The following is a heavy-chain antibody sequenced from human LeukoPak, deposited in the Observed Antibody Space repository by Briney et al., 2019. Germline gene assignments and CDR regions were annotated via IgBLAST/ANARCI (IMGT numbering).Heavy chain of an antibody. CDR3: ARLDSSGYFDY. CDR2: IYSSGST. CDR1: GGSISSYY. J-gene: IGHJ4*02. Sequence: SETLSLTCTVSGGSISSYYWSWIRQSAGKGLEWIGRIYSSGSTDYNPSLKSRVTISVDTSKNQFSLKLSSVTAADTAVYYCARLDSSGYFDYWGQGTLVTVSS. V-gene: IGHV4-4*07. D-gene: IGHD3-22*01.